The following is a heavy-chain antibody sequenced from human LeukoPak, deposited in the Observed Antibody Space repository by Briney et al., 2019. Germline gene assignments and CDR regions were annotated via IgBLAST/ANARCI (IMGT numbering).Heavy chain of an antibody. J-gene: IGHJ4*02. CDR2: INSDGSST. CDR1: GFTFSSYW. Sequence: GGSLRLSCAASGFTFSSYWMHWVRQAPGKGLVWVSRINSDGSSTSYADSVKGRFTISRDNAKNSLYLQMNSLRAEDTAVYYCVRERQWLANDDYWGQGTLVTVSS. V-gene: IGHV3-74*01. CDR3: VRERQWLANDDY. D-gene: IGHD6-19*01.